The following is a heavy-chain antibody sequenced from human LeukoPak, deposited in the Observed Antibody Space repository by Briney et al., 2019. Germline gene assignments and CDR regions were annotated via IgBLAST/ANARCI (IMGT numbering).Heavy chain of an antibody. Sequence: PGGSLRLSCAASGFTFSSHAMSWVRQAPGKGLEWVSAISGSGGDTSYAGSVKGRFTISRDNSKNTLYLQMNSLRAEDTAVYYCAKDDCSSTSCYRRGVLGAFDIWGQGTMVTVSS. D-gene: IGHD2-2*01. CDR2: ISGSGGDT. J-gene: IGHJ3*02. V-gene: IGHV3-23*01. CDR3: AKDDCSSTSCYRRGVLGAFDI. CDR1: GFTFSSHA.